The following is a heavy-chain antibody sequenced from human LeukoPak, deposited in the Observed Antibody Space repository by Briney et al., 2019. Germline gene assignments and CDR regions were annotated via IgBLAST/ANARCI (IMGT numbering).Heavy chain of an antibody. Sequence: GGSLRLSCAASGFTFSNYAMSWVRQAPGKGLEWVSGISGGGVTTYYADSVKGRFTISRDNSKNTLYLQMNSLRAEDTAVYYCAKDLSGYSYGYYYGMDVWSQGTTVTVSS. CDR3: AKDLSGYSYGYYYGMDV. D-gene: IGHD5-18*01. CDR2: ISGGGVTT. J-gene: IGHJ6*02. V-gene: IGHV3-23*01. CDR1: GFTFSNYA.